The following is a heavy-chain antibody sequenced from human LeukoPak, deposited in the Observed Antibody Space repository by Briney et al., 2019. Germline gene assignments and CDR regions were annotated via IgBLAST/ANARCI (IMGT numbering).Heavy chain of an antibody. D-gene: IGHD1-26*01. CDR2: ITSRSTYI. V-gene: IGHV3-21*01. Sequence: GGSLRLSCAASGFTFSSYSMNWVRQAPGKGLEWVSSITSRSTYIQYADAVKGRFTISRDNANDPLYLQMSSLRAEDAALYYCARTTSGATFSDYYYYHMDVWGKGTTVTVSS. CDR1: GFTFSSYS. CDR3: ARTTSGATFSDYYYYHMDV. J-gene: IGHJ6*03.